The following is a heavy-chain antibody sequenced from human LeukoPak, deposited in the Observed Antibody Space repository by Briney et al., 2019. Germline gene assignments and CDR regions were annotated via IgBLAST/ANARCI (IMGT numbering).Heavy chain of an antibody. CDR1: GFTFSTHW. CDR3: ARDRGYTQDY. J-gene: IGHJ4*02. Sequence: PGGSLRLSCAASGFTFSTHWMHWVRQAPGKGLVWVSQIRTVGSTTTYADSVKGRFTLSRDNAKNTLYLQMNSLRAEHTAVYNCARDRGYTQDYWGQATLVTDSS. V-gene: IGHV3-74*01. D-gene: IGHD5-12*01. CDR2: IRTVGSTT.